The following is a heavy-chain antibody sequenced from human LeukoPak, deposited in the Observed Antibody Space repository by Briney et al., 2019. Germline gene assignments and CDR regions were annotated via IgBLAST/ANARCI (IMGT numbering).Heavy chain of an antibody. CDR1: GGSITSYY. CDR2: IYYTGDT. D-gene: IGHD6-25*01. V-gene: IGHV4-59*08. J-gene: IGHJ4*02. Sequence: SETLSLTCTVSGGSITSYYWSWIRQPPGKGLEWIGYIYYTGDTNCISSLKSRVTISTDTSKNQFSLKLTSVTAADTARYYCARHRGAAGRDYFDLWGQGTLVTVSS. CDR3: ARHRGAAGRDYFDL.